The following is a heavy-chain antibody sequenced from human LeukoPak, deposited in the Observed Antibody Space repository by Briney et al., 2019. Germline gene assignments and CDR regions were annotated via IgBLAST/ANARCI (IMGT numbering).Heavy chain of an antibody. D-gene: IGHD1-26*01. Sequence: VGSLRLSCAASGFTFSTYWMAWVRQAPGKGLEWVANIKGDESARHQADSVKGRFTISRDNAQNSVYLQMSSLRGEDTAVYYCARDVAGSLDCWGQGTLVTVSS. CDR3: ARDVAGSLDC. J-gene: IGHJ4*02. CDR2: IKGDESAR. V-gene: IGHV3-7*01. CDR1: GFTFSTYW.